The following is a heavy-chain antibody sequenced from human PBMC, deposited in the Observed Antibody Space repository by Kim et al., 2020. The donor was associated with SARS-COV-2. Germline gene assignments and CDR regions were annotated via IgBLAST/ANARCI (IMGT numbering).Heavy chain of an antibody. Sequence: NTNYAQKFQERVTITRDMPTSTAYMELSSLRSEDTAVYYCAAGDSSWLLYWGQGTLVTVSS. V-gene: IGHV1-58*01. CDR2: NT. D-gene: IGHD6-13*01. CDR3: AAGDSSWLLY. J-gene: IGHJ4*02.